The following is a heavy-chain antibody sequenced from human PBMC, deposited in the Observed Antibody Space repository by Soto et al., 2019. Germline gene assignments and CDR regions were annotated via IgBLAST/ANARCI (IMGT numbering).Heavy chain of an antibody. V-gene: IGHV4-30-4*01. J-gene: IGHJ4*02. CDR1: GGSISSGDYS. CDR3: ASQLGIIIFGVVMH. D-gene: IGHD3-3*01. CDR2: IDYRGST. Sequence: QVQLQESGPGLVKPPQTLSLTCTVAGGSISSGDYSWSWIRQPPGKGLEWLGYIDYRGSTYYNPSLKSAITRSVDTSQNQFSQKQSSVTGAYTAVYYGASQLGIIIFGVVMHGGQVTLVSVSS.